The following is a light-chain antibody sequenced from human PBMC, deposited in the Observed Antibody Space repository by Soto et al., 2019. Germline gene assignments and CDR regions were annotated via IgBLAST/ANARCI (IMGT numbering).Light chain of an antibody. CDR2: GAS. Sequence: EIVMTQSPATLSVSPGERATLSCRASQSVSSNLAWYQQKPGQAPRLLIYGASTRATYILARFSCSVSGTEFTLTISSLQSEDFAVYYCQQYNNWLRDLRTFGGGTKVESK. CDR3: QQYNNWLRDLRT. J-gene: IGKJ4*01. CDR1: QSVSSN. V-gene: IGKV3-15*01.